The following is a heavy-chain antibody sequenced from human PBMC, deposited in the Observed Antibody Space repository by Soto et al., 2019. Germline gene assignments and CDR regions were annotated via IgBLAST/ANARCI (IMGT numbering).Heavy chain of an antibody. Sequence: SETLSLTCTVSGDSITRGGYYWTWIRQLPGKGLEWIGHIDDSGSTYYTPSLESRIGRTVDTSKNQFSLNLSSVTAADTAVYYCAGTIFGVYSTNSYYYYMDVWGKGTAVTVSS. D-gene: IGHD3-3*01. CDR2: IDDSGST. J-gene: IGHJ6*03. CDR3: AGTIFGVYSTNSYYYYMDV. CDR1: GDSITRGGYY. V-gene: IGHV4-31*03.